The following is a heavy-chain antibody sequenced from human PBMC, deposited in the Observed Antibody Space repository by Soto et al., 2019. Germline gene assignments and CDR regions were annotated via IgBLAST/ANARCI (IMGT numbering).Heavy chain of an antibody. CDR3: ATSGENSGSYPYYYYYGMDV. Sequence: ASVKVSCKASGGTFSSHAISWVRQAPGRGLEWMGGIIPIFGTTNYAQNFRARVTITADESTSTAYMELSSLTSEDTAVYYCATSGENSGSYPYYYYYGMDVWGQGTTVTVS. J-gene: IGHJ6*02. D-gene: IGHD1-26*01. V-gene: IGHV1-69*13. CDR1: GGTFSSHA. CDR2: IIPIFGTT.